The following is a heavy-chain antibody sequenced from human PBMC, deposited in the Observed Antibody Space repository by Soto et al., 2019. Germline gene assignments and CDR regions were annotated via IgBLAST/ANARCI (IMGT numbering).Heavy chain of an antibody. CDR3: AREALLNWFDP. CDR1: GFTFSSYS. Sequence: EVQLVESGGGLVQPGGSPRLSCAASGFTFSSYSMNWVRQAPGKGLEWVSYISSSSSTIYYADSVKGRFTISRDNAKNSLYLQMNSLRAEDTAVYYCAREALLNWFDPWGQGTLVTVSS. D-gene: IGHD2-15*01. CDR2: ISSSSSTI. J-gene: IGHJ5*02. V-gene: IGHV3-48*01.